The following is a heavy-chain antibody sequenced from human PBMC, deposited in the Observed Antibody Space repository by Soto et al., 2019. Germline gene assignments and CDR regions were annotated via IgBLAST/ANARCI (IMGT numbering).Heavy chain of an antibody. CDR3: ARDPGVVAPYGMDV. D-gene: IGHD3-3*01. V-gene: IGHV4-59*01. Sequence: PSETLSLTCTVSGGSISSYYWSWIRQPPGKGLEWIGYIYYSGSTNYNPSLKSRVTISVDTSKNQFSLKLSSVTAADTAVYYCARDPGVVAPYGMDVWGQGTTVTVSS. CDR1: GGSISSYY. CDR2: IYYSGST. J-gene: IGHJ6*02.